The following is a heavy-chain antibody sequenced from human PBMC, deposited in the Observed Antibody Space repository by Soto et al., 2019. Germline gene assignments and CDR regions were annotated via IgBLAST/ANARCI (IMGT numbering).Heavy chain of an antibody. Sequence: SETLSLTCAVYGGSFSGYYWSWIRQPPGKGLEWIGENNHSGSTNYNPSLKSRVTISVDTSKNQFSLKLSSVTAADTAVYYCARPKVPYSSSSGYDYWGQGTLVTVSS. V-gene: IGHV4-34*01. CDR1: GGSFSGYY. CDR2: NNHSGST. J-gene: IGHJ4*02. D-gene: IGHD6-6*01. CDR3: ARPKVPYSSSSGYDY.